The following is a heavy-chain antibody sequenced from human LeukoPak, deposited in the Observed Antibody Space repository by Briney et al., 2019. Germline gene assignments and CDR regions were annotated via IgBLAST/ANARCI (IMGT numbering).Heavy chain of an antibody. J-gene: IGHJ4*02. CDR2: ISSSSSTI. Sequence: PGGSLRLSCAASGFTFSSYSMNWVRQAPGKGLERVSYISSSSSTIYYADSVKGRFTISRDNAKNSLYLQMNSLRAEDTAVYYCARDIYYDSSGYYGSVYWGQGTLVTVSS. CDR1: GFTFSSYS. CDR3: ARDIYYDSSGYYGSVY. D-gene: IGHD3-22*01. V-gene: IGHV3-48*04.